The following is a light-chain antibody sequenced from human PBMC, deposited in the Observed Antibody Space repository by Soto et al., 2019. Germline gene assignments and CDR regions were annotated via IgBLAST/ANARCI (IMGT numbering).Light chain of an antibody. CDR1: QSVSSN. CDR3: QQYNNWWT. CDR2: GAS. V-gene: IGKV3-15*01. J-gene: IGKJ1*01. Sequence: EIVMPQSPVTLSVSPGERATLSCRVGQSVSSNLAWYQQKPGQAPRLLIYGASTRATGIPARFTGSGSGTEFTLTISSLQFDDSAVYYCQQYNNWWTFGQGTKVDIK.